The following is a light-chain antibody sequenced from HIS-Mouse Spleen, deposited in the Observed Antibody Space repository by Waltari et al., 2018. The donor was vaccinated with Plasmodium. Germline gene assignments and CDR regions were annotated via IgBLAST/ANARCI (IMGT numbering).Light chain of an antibody. CDR2: STN. CDR1: HASVSTSYY. Sequence: QTVVTQEPSFSVSPGGTVTLTCGLSHASVSTSYYPSWYQHTPGPAPRTLIYSTNTRSSGVPDRFSGSILGNKAALTITGAQADDESDYYCVLYMGSGIWVFGGGTKLTVL. V-gene: IGLV8-61*01. CDR3: VLYMGSGIWV. J-gene: IGLJ2*01.